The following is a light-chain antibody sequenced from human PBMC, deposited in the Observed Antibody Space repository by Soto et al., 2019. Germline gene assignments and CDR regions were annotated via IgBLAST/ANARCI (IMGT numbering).Light chain of an antibody. Sequence: QSVLTQPPSASGTPGQRVTISCSGSSSNIGSNYVYWYQQLPGTAPKLLVFDDNQRPSGVPDRFSDSKSGTSASLAISGLRSEDEADYYCAAWDDSLRGRVFGGGTKLTVL. CDR2: DDN. CDR1: SSNIGSNY. CDR3: AAWDDSLRGRV. V-gene: IGLV1-47*02. J-gene: IGLJ3*02.